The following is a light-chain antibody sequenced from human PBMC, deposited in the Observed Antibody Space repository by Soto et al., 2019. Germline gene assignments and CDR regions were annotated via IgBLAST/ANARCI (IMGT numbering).Light chain of an antibody. CDR2: GAS. CDR3: QQYGTSPLT. Sequence: IVLTQSPDTLSLSPGERATLSCRASHSVSSSCLAWFRQKPGQAPRLLIYGASIRASDIPDRFSGSGSGTDFTLTISRLEPEDFAVYYCQQYGTSPLTFGGGTKVDIK. V-gene: IGKV3-20*01. CDR1: HSVSSSC. J-gene: IGKJ4*01.